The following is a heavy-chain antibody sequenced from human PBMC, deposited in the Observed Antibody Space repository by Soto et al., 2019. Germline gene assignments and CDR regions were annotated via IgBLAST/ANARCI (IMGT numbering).Heavy chain of an antibody. J-gene: IGHJ5*01. Sequence: VQLVESGGGVVQPGRSLRLSCAASGFTFSSFAIHWVRQAPGKGLEWVSLISYDGDNKYFVDSVKGRFAISRDNSKNTVHLQMNSLRSEDTAVYFCARALQGVTLDSWGQGTLVTVSS. CDR2: ISYDGDNK. CDR3: ARALQGVTLDS. D-gene: IGHD2-21*02. CDR1: GFTFSSFA. V-gene: IGHV3-30*09.